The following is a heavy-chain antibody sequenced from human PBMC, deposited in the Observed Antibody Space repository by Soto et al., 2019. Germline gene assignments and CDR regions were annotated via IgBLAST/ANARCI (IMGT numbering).Heavy chain of an antibody. CDR2: ISAYNGNT. Sequence: QVQLVQSGAEVKKPGASVKVSCKASGYTFTSYGIRWVRQAPGQGLEWMGWISAYNGNTNYAQKLQGRVTMTTDTTTSADYMERRSLKANGTAVYDCAGGGKDCTNGVCCVYGVDGWGQGTTVTVSS. V-gene: IGHV1-18*01. J-gene: IGHJ6*02. CDR3: AGGGKDCTNGVCCVYGVDG. CDR1: GYTFTSYG. D-gene: IGHD2-8*01.